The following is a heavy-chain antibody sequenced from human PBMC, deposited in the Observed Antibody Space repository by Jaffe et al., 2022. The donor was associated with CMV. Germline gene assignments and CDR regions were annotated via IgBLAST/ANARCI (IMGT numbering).Heavy chain of an antibody. CDR1: GFTFSSYG. V-gene: IGHV3-30*18. Sequence: QVQLVESGGGVVQPGRSLRLSCAASGFTFSSYGMHWVRQAPGKGLEWVAVISYDGSNKYYADSVKGRFTISRDNSKNTLYLQMNSLRAEDTAVYYCAKDGGYCGGDCPALDYWGQGTLVTVSS. J-gene: IGHJ4*02. D-gene: IGHD2-21*02. CDR3: AKDGGYCGGDCPALDY. CDR2: ISYDGSNK.